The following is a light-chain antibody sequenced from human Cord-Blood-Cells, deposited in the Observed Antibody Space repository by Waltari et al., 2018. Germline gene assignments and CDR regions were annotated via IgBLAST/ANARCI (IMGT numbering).Light chain of an antibody. Sequence: QSALTQPASVSGSPGQSITISCTGTSSDVGSYNLVSWYQQHPGKAPKLMIYEGRKRPSGVSNRFSGSKSGNTVSLTISGLQAEDEADYYCCSYAGSSNVVFGGGTKLTVL. CDR3: CSYAGSSNVV. J-gene: IGLJ2*01. CDR2: EGR. CDR1: SSDVGSYNL. V-gene: IGLV2-23*01.